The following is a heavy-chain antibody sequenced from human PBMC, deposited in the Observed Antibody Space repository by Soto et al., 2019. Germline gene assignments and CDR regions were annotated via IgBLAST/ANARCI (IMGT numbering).Heavy chain of an antibody. V-gene: IGHV2-26*01. CDR3: ARLRYCSGGSCSAYYYYYMDV. J-gene: IGHJ6*03. D-gene: IGHD2-15*01. CDR1: GFSLSNARMG. CDR2: IFSNGEK. Sequence: GSGPTLVNPTETLTLTCTVSGFSLSNARMGVSWIRQPPGKALEWLAHIFSNGEKSYSTSLKSRLTISKDTSKSQVVLSMTNMDPVDTATYYCARLRYCSGGSCSAYYYYYMDVWGKGTTVTVSS.